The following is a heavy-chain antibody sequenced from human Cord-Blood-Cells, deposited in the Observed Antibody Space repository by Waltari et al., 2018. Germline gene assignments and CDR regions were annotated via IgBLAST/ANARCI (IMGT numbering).Heavy chain of an antibody. CDR3: ARHAIRTFDY. CDR1: GGSFSGYY. V-gene: IGHV4-34*01. D-gene: IGHD2-8*01. CDR2: INHSGST. J-gene: IGHJ4*02. Sequence: QVQLQQWGAGLLKPSETLSLTCAVYGGSFSGYYWSWIRQPPGKGLEWIGEINHSGSTNYHPSLQSRATISVDTSKNQFSLKLRSVTAADTAVYCCARHAIRTFDYWGQGTLVTVSS.